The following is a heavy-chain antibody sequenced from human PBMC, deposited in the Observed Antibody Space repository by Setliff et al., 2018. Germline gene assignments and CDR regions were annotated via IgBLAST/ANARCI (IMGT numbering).Heavy chain of an antibody. CDR3: ARDLGGLHLTMYHFDY. CDR2: SSAYNGNT. CDR1: GYTFTSYG. V-gene: IGHV1-18*01. J-gene: IGHJ4*02. Sequence: ASVKVSCKASGYTFTSYGTSWVRQAPGQGLEWMGWSSAYNGNTNYAQKLQGRVTMTTDTSTSTAYMELRSLRSDDTAVYYCARDLGGLHLTMYHFDYWGQGTLVTGSS. D-gene: IGHD3-10*02.